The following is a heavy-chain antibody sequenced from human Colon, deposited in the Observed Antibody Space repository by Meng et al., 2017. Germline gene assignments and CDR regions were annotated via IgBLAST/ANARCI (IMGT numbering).Heavy chain of an antibody. J-gene: IGHJ4*02. Sequence: QVQLQESGPRLVKPSQTLSPTCTVSGDPVSSNSSYWTWIRQHPGTGLEWIGYIYSGGISHYNPSLQSRITMSIDTSKNQFSLQLTSVTAADTDIYYCARDPLAVGPTDRGLDSWGQGTLVTVSS. V-gene: IGHV4-31*03. CDR1: GDPVSSNSSY. CDR2: IYSGGIS. CDR3: ARDPLAVGPTDRGLDS. D-gene: IGHD1-26*01.